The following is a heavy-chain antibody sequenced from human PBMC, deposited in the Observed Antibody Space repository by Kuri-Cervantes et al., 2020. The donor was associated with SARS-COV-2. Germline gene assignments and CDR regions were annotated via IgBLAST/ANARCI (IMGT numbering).Heavy chain of an antibody. V-gene: IGHV3-9*01. D-gene: IGHD4-17*01. Sequence: GGSLRLSCAASGFTFDDYAMHWVRQAPGKGLEWVSGISWNSGSIGYADSVKGRFTISRDNAKNSLYLQMNSLRAEDTAVYYCARDTTGNDAFDIWGQGTMVTVSS. CDR1: GFTFDDYA. CDR2: ISWNSGSI. CDR3: ARDTTGNDAFDI. J-gene: IGHJ3*02.